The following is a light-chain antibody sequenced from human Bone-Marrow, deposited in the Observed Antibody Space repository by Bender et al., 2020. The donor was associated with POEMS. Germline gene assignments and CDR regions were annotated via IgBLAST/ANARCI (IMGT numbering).Light chain of an antibody. CDR2: YDD. V-gene: IGLV1-36*01. CDR1: SSNIGNHG. Sequence: QSVLTQPPSLSEAPRQRVTISCSGSSSNIGNHGVNWYQQLPGEAPKLLIYYDDLLTPGVSDRFTASKSGTSASLAIRELQSEAQADYCCAASDDGLIVLLLGGGTTLAVL. J-gene: IGLJ3*02. CDR3: AASDDGLIVLL.